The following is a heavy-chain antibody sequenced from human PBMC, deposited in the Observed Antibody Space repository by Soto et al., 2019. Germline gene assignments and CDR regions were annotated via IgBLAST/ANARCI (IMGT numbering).Heavy chain of an antibody. J-gene: IGHJ6*02. D-gene: IGHD6-6*01. V-gene: IGHV3-30-3*01. CDR3: ARYSSSSGVRYYHGMDV. CDR2: ISYDGSNK. Sequence: PGGSLRLSCAASGFTFSSYAMHWVRQAPGKGLEWVAVISYDGSNKYYADSVKGRFTISRDNSKNTLYLQMNSLRAEDTAVYYCARYSSSSGVRYYHGMDVWGQGTTVTVSS. CDR1: GFTFSSYA.